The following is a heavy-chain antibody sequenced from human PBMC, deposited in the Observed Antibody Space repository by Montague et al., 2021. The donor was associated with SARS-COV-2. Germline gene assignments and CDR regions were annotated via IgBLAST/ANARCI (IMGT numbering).Heavy chain of an antibody. CDR2: IYYRGNT. Sequence: SETLSLTCTVSGGSISSSSYYWAWIRQPPGKGLEWIGSIYYRGNTYYNPSLKSRVIISVDTSKNQLSLKLSSVTAADTAVYYCATQEDPSGWIPGPFDFWGQGTLLTVSS. CDR3: ATQEDPSGWIPGPFDF. J-gene: IGHJ4*02. D-gene: IGHD6-19*01. V-gene: IGHV4-39*01. CDR1: GGSISSSSYY.